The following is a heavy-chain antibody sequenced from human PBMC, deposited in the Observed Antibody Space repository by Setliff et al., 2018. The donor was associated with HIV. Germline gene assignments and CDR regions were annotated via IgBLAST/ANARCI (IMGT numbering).Heavy chain of an antibody. CDR3: VKARVDGDYYYYYYMDV. Sequence: GGSLRLSCAASEFTFSSYNMNWVRQAPGKGLEWVSSISSSSSYIYYADSVKGRFTISRDNSKNTLYLQMSSLRAEDTAVYYCVKARVDGDYYYYYYMDVWGKGTTVTVSS. CDR2: ISSSSSYI. V-gene: IGHV3-21*01. J-gene: IGHJ6*03. CDR1: EFTFSSYN. D-gene: IGHD4-17*01.